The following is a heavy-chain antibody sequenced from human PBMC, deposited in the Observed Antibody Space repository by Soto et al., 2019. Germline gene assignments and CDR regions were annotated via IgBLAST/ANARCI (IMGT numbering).Heavy chain of an antibody. CDR1: GGSIVYYY. J-gene: IGHJ6*02. V-gene: IGHV4-59*01. CDR2: IYYSGST. D-gene: IGHD6-6*01. CDR3: AGGLYTSSTNPHAPSYGMDV. Sequence: PSETLSLTCTVSGGSIVYYYWSWIRQPPGKGLEWMGYIYYSGSTNYNPSLRSRLTISVDTSNKQFPLKLTTVTGADTAAYYCAGGLYTSSTNPHAPSYGMDVWGQGTNVTVYS.